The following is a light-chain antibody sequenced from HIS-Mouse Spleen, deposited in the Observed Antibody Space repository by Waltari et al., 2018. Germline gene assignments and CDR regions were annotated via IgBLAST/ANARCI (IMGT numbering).Light chain of an antibody. V-gene: IGLV2-11*01. CDR2: DVS. J-gene: IGLJ3*02. CDR1: SSAVGGYNY. Sequence: QSALTQPRSVSGSPGQSVTLSCPGPSSAVGGYNYVPGYQQHPGKAPKPRIYDVSKRPSGVPDRFSGSKSGNTASLTISGLQAEDEADYYCCSYAGSYTWVFGGGTKLTVL. CDR3: CSYAGSYTWV.